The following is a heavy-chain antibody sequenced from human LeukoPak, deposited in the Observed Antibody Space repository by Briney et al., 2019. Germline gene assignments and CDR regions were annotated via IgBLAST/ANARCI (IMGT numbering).Heavy chain of an antibody. V-gene: IGHV1-69*05. D-gene: IGHD4-17*01. CDR1: GGTFSSYA. Sequence: ASVKVSCKASGGTFSSYAISWVRQAPGQGLEWMGGIIPIFGTADYAQKFQGRVTITTDESTSTAYMELSSLRSEDTVVYYCARVPQTVTGYFDYWGQGTLVTVSS. CDR3: ARVPQTVTGYFDY. CDR2: IIPIFGTA. J-gene: IGHJ4*02.